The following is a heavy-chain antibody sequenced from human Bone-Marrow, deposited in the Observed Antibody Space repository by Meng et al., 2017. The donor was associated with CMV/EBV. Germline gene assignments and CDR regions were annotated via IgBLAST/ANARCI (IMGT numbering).Heavy chain of an antibody. J-gene: IGHJ3*02. CDR1: GGTFSSYA. Sequence: SVKVSCKASGGTFSSYAISWVRQAPGQGLEWMGGIIPIFGTANYAQKFQGRVTITTDESTSTAYMELSSLRSEDTAVYYCARGESYEILTGYYPLIGAFEIWGQGTMVTVSS. D-gene: IGHD3-9*01. V-gene: IGHV1-69*05. CDR2: IIPIFGTA. CDR3: ARGESYEILTGYYPLIGAFEI.